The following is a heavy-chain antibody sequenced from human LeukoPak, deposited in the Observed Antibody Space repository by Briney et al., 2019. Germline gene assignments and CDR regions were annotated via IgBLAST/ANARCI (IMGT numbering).Heavy chain of an antibody. J-gene: IGHJ6*03. CDR2: ISSSSSYI. CDR3: ARDCLYCSSTSASSYYYMDV. V-gene: IGHV3-21*01. Sequence: GGSLRLSCAASGFTFSSYSMNWVPQAPGKGLEWVSSISSSSSYIYYADSVKGRFTISRDNAKNSLYLQMNSLRAEDTAVYYCARDCLYCSSTSASSYYYMDVWGKGTTVTVSS. D-gene: IGHD2-2*01. CDR1: GFTFSSYS.